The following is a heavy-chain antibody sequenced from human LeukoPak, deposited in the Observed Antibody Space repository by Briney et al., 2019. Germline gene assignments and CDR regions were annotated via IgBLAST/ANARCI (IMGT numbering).Heavy chain of an antibody. J-gene: IGHJ6*03. CDR2: ICTTGNT. CDR3: ARESQPGPGRHYYYYYYMDV. Sequence: SQTQSLTCTVSGASISSGTYCWSLIRQPAGKGLEWIGRICTTGNTNYNPSLKSRVTISLDTSKNQFSLKLRSVTAADTAVYYCARESQPGPGRHYYYYYYMDVWGKGTAVTVSS. CDR1: GASISSGTYC. D-gene: IGHD3-10*01. V-gene: IGHV4-61*02.